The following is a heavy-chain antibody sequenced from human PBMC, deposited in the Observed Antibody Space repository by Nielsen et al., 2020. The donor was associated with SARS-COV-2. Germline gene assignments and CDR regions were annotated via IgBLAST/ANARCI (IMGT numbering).Heavy chain of an antibody. V-gene: IGHV6-1*01. Sequence: SQTLSLTCSIPGDSVSSSSAAWNWIRQSPSRGLEWLGRTYYRSKWYNDYAVSVKSRITINPDTSKNQFSLHLNSVTPEDTAVYYCARARGAYGDYENWFDPWGQGTLVTVSS. CDR3: ARARGAYGDYENWFDP. CDR1: GDSVSSSSAA. J-gene: IGHJ5*02. D-gene: IGHD4-17*01. CDR2: TYYRSKWYN.